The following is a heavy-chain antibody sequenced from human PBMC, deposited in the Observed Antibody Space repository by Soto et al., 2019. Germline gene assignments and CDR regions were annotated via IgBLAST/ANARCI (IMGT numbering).Heavy chain of an antibody. CDR2: ISSSESTI. CDR1: KFTFSNYN. V-gene: IGHV3-48*01. Sequence: EVQLVESGGGLVQPGGSLRLSCAASKFTFSNYNMNWVRQAPGKGLEWVSYISSSESTIYYADSVKDRFVIYRDDGENSLYLQRNSLRVEDTAVYYCARGDSGGWDFDYWGQGTLVTVSS. J-gene: IGHJ4*02. CDR3: ARGDSGGWDFDY. D-gene: IGHD6-19*01.